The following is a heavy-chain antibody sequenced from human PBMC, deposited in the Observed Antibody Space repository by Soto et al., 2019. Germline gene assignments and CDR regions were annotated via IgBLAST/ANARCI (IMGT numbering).Heavy chain of an antibody. CDR3: AKDLDDYSSAIDF. Sequence: LRLSCVGSGFSFRKYAMNWVRQAPGKGLEWVSGISGSGGSGRGFYADPVKGRFTISRDNSKNTLYLEMNSLRAEDTAVYYCAKDLDDYSSAIDFWGQGTLVTVSS. D-gene: IGHD4-4*01. CDR1: GFSFRKYA. J-gene: IGHJ4*02. V-gene: IGHV3-23*01. CDR2: ISGSGGSGRG.